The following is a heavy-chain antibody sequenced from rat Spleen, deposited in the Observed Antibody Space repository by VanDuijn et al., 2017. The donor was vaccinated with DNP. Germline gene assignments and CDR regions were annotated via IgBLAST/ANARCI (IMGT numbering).Heavy chain of an antibody. CDR3: ARHPDY. J-gene: IGHJ2*01. V-gene: IGHV5-29*01. CDR2: ISYDGSST. CDR1: GFTFSNYG. Sequence: EVQLAESGGGLVQPGRSLKLSCAASGFTFSNYGMAWVRQAPTKGLEWVATISYDGSSTYYRDSVKGRFTISRDNAKSTLYLQMDSLRSEDTATYYCARHPDYWGQGVMVTVSS.